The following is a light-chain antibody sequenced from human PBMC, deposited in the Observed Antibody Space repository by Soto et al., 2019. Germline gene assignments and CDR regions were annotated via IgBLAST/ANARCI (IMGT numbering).Light chain of an antibody. J-gene: IGKJ3*01. CDR3: QQYGSSPRT. V-gene: IGKV3-20*01. Sequence: DIVLTQSPGTLSLSPGERATLSCRASQSVSSSYLAWYQQKHGQAPRLLIYGASSRATGIPDRFSGSGSGTDFTLTISRLEPEDFAVYYCQQYGSSPRTFGPGTKVDIK. CDR2: GAS. CDR1: QSVSSSY.